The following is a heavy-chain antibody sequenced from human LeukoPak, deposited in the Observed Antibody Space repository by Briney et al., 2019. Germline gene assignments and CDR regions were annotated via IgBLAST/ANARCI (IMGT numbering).Heavy chain of an antibody. V-gene: IGHV4-39*01. CDR1: GDSTSSDRYY. D-gene: IGHD1-26*01. Sequence: NPSETLSLTCTVSGDSTSSDRYYGGWVRQPPGKGLEWIGNIYYSGSTYYNPSLKSRVTMSVDTSKNQFFLKLNSVTAADTAVYYRARGRPYSGGYHLDYWGQGTLVTVSA. CDR3: ARGRPYSGGYHLDY. J-gene: IGHJ4*02. CDR2: IYYSGST.